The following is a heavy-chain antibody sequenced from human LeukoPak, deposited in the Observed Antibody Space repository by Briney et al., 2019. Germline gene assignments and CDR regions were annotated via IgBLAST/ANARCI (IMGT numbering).Heavy chain of an antibody. D-gene: IGHD3-22*01. CDR1: GYTFTSYG. CDR2: ISAYNGNT. CDR3: ATYFYYYDSGGYYEYYYYGMDV. V-gene: IGHV1-18*01. J-gene: IGHJ6*02. Sequence: ASVKVSCKASGYTFTSYGISWVRQAPGQGLEWMGWISAYNGNTNYAQKLQGRVTMTTDTSTSTVYMELRSLRSDDTAVYYCATYFYYYDSGGYYEYYYYGMDVWGQGTTVTVSS.